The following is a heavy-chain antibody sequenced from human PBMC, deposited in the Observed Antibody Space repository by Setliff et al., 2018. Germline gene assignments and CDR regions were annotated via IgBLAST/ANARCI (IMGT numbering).Heavy chain of an antibody. CDR1: GYTFTDYY. V-gene: IGHV1-2*02. J-gene: IGHJ6*03. Sequence: ASVKVSCKTSGYTFTDYYIHWVRQAPGQGLEWMGWINPNSGGREYAEAFQGRVTMTGDTSIRTAFMELSGLTSDDTAVYYCARDPTGSDFVFSYFFDVWGKGTTVTVSS. CDR2: INPNSGGR. CDR3: ARDPTGSDFVFSYFFDV. D-gene: IGHD3-10*01.